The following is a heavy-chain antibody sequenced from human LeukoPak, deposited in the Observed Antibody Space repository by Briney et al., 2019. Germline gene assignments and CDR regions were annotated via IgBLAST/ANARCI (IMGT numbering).Heavy chain of an antibody. CDR3: ASSEVCGGDCSNLFDY. CDR1: GGTFSSYA. D-gene: IGHD2-21*02. CDR2: IIPIFGTA. V-gene: IGHV1-69*05. J-gene: IGHJ4*02. Sequence: SVKVSCKASGGTFSSYAISWVRQAPGQGLEWMGGIIPIFGTANYAQKFQGRVTITTDESTSTAYMELSSLRSEDTAVYYCASSEVCGGDCSNLFDYWGQGTLVTVSS.